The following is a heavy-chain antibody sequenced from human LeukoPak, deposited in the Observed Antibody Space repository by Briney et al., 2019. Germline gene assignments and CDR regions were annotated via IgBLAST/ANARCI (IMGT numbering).Heavy chain of an antibody. J-gene: IGHJ4*02. Sequence: ASVKVSCKASGYTFTTFGITWVRQAPGQGLEWMGWISTYNGNTNYAQNLQGRVTMTTDTSTSTAYMELRSLTSDDTAVYYCARDRHYYGSGSYRFDYWGQGTLVTVSS. CDR3: ARDRHYYGSGSYRFDY. CDR2: ISTYNGNT. CDR1: GYTFTTFG. D-gene: IGHD3-10*01. V-gene: IGHV1-18*01.